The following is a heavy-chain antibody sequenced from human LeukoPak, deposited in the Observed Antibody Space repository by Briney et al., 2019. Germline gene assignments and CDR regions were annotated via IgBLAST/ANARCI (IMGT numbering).Heavy chain of an antibody. J-gene: IGHJ4*02. CDR1: GYTFTGYY. V-gene: IGHV1-2*02. Sequence: ASVKVSCKASGYTFTGYYMHWARQAPGQGLEWMGWINPNSGGTNYAQKFQGRVTMTRDTSISTAYMELSRLRSDDTAVYYCARDGGRVVGATFFYYWGQGTLVTVSS. CDR3: ARDGGRVVGATFFYY. CDR2: INPNSGGT. D-gene: IGHD1-26*01.